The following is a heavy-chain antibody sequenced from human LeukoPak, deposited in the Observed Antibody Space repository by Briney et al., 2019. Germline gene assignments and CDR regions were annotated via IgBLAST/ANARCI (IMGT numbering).Heavy chain of an antibody. J-gene: IGHJ4*02. CDR3: ARRGYYDFWSGYPQPFDY. CDR1: GYSISSGYY. D-gene: IGHD3-3*01. Sequence: PSETLSLTCAVSGYSISSGYYWGWIRQPPGKGLEWIGSIHHSGSTYYNPSLKSRVTISVDTSKNQFSLKLSSVTAADTAVYYCARRGYYDFWSGYPQPFDYWGQGTLVTVSS. CDR2: IHHSGST. V-gene: IGHV4-38-2*01.